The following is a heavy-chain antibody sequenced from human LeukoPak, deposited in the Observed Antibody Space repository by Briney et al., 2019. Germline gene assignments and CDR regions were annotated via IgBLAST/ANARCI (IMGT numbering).Heavy chain of an antibody. D-gene: IGHD7-27*01. CDR2: IGNNGGGI. Sequence: PGGSLILSCAASGFTFSTYTMYWVRHPPGERLEWVSIIGNNGGGIHYADSVRGRFTISRDNSKNALYLQMNSLRVEDTAVYYCAIDPNWGTHSWGQGVLVTVSS. V-gene: IGHV3-23*01. CDR3: AIDPNWGTHS. CDR1: GFTFSTYT. J-gene: IGHJ4*02.